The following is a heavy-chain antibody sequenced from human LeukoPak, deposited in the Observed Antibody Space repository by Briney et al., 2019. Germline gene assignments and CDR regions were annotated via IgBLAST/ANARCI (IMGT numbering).Heavy chain of an antibody. D-gene: IGHD1-26*01. V-gene: IGHV1-18*01. CDR2: ISAYNGNT. CDR1: GYTFTSYG. J-gene: IGHJ5*02. CDR3: ARDLTEWELWKNWFDP. Sequence: ASVKVSCKASGYTFTSYGISWVRQAPGQGLKWMGWISAYNGNTNYAQKLQGRVTMTTDTSTSTAYMELRSLRSDDTAVYYCARDLTEWELWKNWFDPWGQGTLVTVSS.